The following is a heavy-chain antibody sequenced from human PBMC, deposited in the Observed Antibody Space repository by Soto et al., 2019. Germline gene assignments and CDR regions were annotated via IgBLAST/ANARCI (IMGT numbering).Heavy chain of an antibody. J-gene: IGHJ6*03. Sequence: QVQLVQSGAEVQKPGSSVKVSCKASGGTFSSYTISWVRQAPGQGLEWMGRIIPILGIANYAQKFQGRVTITADKYTSTAYMELRSLRSEDTAVYYCARDLEGGHWGYYYMDVWGKGTTVTVSS. CDR3: ARDLEGGHWGYYYMDV. CDR2: IIPILGIA. CDR1: GGTFSSYT. D-gene: IGHD7-27*01. V-gene: IGHV1-69*08.